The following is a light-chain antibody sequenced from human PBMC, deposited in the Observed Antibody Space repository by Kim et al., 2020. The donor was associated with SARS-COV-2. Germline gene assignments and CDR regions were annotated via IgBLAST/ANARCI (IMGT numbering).Light chain of an antibody. V-gene: IGKV3-20*01. J-gene: IGKJ2*01. CDR3: QQYGSSSYT. CDR1: QSVSSSY. CDR2: GAS. Sequence: EIVLTQSPGTLCLSPGERATLSCRASQSVSSSYLAWYQQKPGQAPRLLIYGASSRATGIPDRFSGSGSGTDFTLTISRLEPEDFAVYYCQQYGSSSYTFGQGTKLEI.